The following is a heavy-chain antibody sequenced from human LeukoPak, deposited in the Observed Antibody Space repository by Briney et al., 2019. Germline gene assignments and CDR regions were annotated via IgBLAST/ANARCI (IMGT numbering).Heavy chain of an antibody. CDR2: IKQDGSQT. D-gene: IGHD1-14*01. CDR3: MIAGNKDVDY. Sequence: GGSLRLSCAASGFSFSSYWMNWVRQAPGKGLEWLANIKQDGSQTNYVDSVKGRFTISRDNAKKSLYLQMNSLRAEDTAVYYCMIAGNKDVDYWGQGTLVTVSS. J-gene: IGHJ4*02. V-gene: IGHV3-7*01. CDR1: GFSFSSYW.